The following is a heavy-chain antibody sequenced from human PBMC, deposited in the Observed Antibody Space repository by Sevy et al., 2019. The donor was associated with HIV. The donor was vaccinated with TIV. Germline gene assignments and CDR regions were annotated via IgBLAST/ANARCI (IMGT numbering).Heavy chain of an antibody. J-gene: IGHJ4*02. CDR2: ISSSRSYI. CDR1: GFTFSSYS. V-gene: IGHV3-21*01. D-gene: IGHD4-17*01. CDR3: ARGYGDYGGAFGD. Sequence: GGSLRLSCVASGFTFSSYSMKWVRQAPGKGLEWVASISSSRSYIYHADSVKGRFTISRDNPKNSLYLQMNSLRDEDTAVYYCARGYGDYGGAFGDWGQGTLVTVSS.